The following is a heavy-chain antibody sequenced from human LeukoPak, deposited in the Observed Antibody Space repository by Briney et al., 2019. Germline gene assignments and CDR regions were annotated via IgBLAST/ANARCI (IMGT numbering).Heavy chain of an antibody. D-gene: IGHD3-22*01. CDR2: MYSGGTT. CDR1: GFTVSNNY. J-gene: IGHJ3*02. CDR3: ASPSIGQSFDI. Sequence: PGGSLRLSCAASGFTVSNNYMNWVRQAPGKGLEWVSVMYSGGTTYYADSVKGRFSISRDKSKNTVFLQMSSLKAEDTAVYYCASPSIGQSFDIWGQGTTVTVSS. V-gene: IGHV3-53*01.